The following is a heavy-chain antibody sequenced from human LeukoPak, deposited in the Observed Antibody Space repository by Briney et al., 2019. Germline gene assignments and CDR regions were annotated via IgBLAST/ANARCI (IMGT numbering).Heavy chain of an antibody. J-gene: IGHJ4*02. CDR3: ARGQWLPVFDF. CDR1: GSFITHYY. D-gene: IGHD3-22*01. V-gene: IGHV4-59*01. Sequence: SETLSLTCSVSGSFITHYYWSWIRQPPGKGLEWIGYFYHSGSTNYNPSLKSRVTISVDTSKNHFSLKLSSVTAADTAVYYCARGQWLPVFDFWGQGTLVTVSS. CDR2: FYHSGST.